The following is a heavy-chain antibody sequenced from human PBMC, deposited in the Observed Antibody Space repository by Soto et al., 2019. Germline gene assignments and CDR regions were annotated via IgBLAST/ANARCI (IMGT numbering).Heavy chain of an antibody. Sequence: SSETLSLTCTVSGGSISSSRYRWGWVRQPPGKGLEWIGTIYYSGSTHYNPSLKSRVTISVDTSKSQFSLRLNSVTAADTAVYYCARAGQQLEYYFDYWGQGTLVTVSS. CDR3: ARAGQQLEYYFDY. CDR1: GGSISSSRYR. D-gene: IGHD6-13*01. CDR2: IYYSGST. J-gene: IGHJ4*02. V-gene: IGHV4-39*01.